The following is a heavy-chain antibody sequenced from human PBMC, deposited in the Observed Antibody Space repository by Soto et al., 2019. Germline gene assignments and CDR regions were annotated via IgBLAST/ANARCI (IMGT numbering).Heavy chain of an antibody. CDR1: GGSINNHY. Sequence: PSETLSLTCTVSGGSINNHYWSWIRQPPGKGLEWIGYIYYTGSTNCNPSLKGRVTISVDTSKNQFSLNLTSLTAADTAIYYCARSNWYSEYWGQGTLVTVSS. D-gene: IGHD7-27*01. CDR2: IYYTGST. CDR3: ARSNWYSEY. V-gene: IGHV4-59*11. J-gene: IGHJ4*02.